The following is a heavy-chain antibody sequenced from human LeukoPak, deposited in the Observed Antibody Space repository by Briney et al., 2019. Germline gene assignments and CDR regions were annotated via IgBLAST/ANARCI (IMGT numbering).Heavy chain of an antibody. V-gene: IGHV3-49*04. J-gene: IGHJ4*02. CDR2: IRTKAYGGTT. CDR1: GFTFSSYE. Sequence: GGSLRLSCAASGFTFSSYEMNWVRQAPGKGLEWVGFIRTKAYGGTTESAASVKGRFTISRDDSKSIAYLQMNSLKTEDTAVYYCTRDNFKPSAHSLDYWGQGTLVTVSS. D-gene: IGHD1-14*01. CDR3: TRDNFKPSAHSLDY.